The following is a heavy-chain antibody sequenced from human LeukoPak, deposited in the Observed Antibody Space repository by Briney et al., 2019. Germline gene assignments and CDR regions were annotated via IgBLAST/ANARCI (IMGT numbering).Heavy chain of an antibody. D-gene: IGHD2-2*01. CDR3: ARGSNPWYYGMDV. V-gene: IGHV3-30*03. CDR1: GFTFSSYG. Sequence: GGSLRLSCAASGFTFSSYGMHWVRQAPGKGLEWVAVISYDGSNKYYADSVKGRFTISRDNSKNTLYLQMNSLRAEDTAVYYCARGSNPWYYGMDVWGQGTTVTVSS. J-gene: IGHJ6*02. CDR2: ISYDGSNK.